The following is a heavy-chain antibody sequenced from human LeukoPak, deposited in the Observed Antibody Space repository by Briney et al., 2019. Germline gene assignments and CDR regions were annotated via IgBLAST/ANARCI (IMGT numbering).Heavy chain of an antibody. V-gene: IGHV1-24*01. Sequence: AASVKVSCKVSGYTLTELSMHWVRQAPGKGLGWMGGFDPEDGETIYAQKFQGRVTMTEDTSTDTAYMELSSLRSEDTAVYYCATFRPLMVDYIWGSYRPPAKYYFDYWGQGTLVTVSS. CDR3: ATFRPLMVDYIWGSYRPPAKYYFDY. CDR1: GYTLTELS. D-gene: IGHD3-16*02. J-gene: IGHJ4*02. CDR2: FDPEDGET.